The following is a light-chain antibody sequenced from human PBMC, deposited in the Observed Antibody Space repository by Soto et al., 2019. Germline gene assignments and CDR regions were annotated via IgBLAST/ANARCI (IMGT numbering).Light chain of an antibody. Sequence: DIQMTQSPSSLSASVGDRVTITCRASQGIRNDLGWYQQKPGKAPKLLIYDASALPRGVLSRFSGSGSGTKFTLTIASLQPDDFATYYCQQYETFSGTFGPGTKVDIK. CDR3: QQYETFSGT. V-gene: IGKV1-17*01. J-gene: IGKJ1*01. CDR2: DAS. CDR1: QGIRND.